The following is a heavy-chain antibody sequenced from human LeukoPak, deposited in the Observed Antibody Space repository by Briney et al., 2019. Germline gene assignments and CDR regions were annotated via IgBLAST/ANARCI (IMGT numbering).Heavy chain of an antibody. V-gene: IGHV4-38-2*02. CDR3: ARVNTVMATFDY. Sequence: SETLSLTCTVSGSSFSSSYYGALIRQPPGKGLEWIATISHSGSTYYNPSLKSRVTISADTSQNQHSLRLKSVSVADTVVYYCARVNTVMATFDYWGQGTPVTVSS. J-gene: IGHJ4*02. CDR2: ISHSGST. D-gene: IGHD5-24*01. CDR1: GSSFSSSYY.